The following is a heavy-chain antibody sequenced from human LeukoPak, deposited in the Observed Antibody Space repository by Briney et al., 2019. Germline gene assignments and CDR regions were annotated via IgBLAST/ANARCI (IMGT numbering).Heavy chain of an antibody. CDR3: AMSRSAGIVVVVAARTVD. CDR1: GYTFTGYY. CDR2: INPNSGGT. J-gene: IGHJ4*02. Sequence: ASVKVSCKASGYTFTGYYMHWVRQAPGQGLEWMGRINPNSGGTNYAQKFQGRVTMTRDTSISTAYMELSRLRSDDTAVYYCAMSRSAGIVVVVAARTVDWGQGILVTVSS. V-gene: IGHV1-2*06. D-gene: IGHD2-15*01.